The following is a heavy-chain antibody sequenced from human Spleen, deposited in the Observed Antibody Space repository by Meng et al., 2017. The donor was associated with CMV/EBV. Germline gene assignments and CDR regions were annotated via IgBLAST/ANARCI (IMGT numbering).Heavy chain of an antibody. CDR1: GYILTNYD. J-gene: IGHJ4*02. CDR3: ARKLVGATSFDY. D-gene: IGHD1-26*01. CDR2: ITVYSGNI. Sequence: SCKASGYILTNYDISWVRQDPGQGLEWMGWITVYSGNIKYAQKVQGRVTMTTDTSTNTAYMELRSLRSDDTAVYFCARKLVGATSFDYWGQGTLVTVSS. V-gene: IGHV1-18*01.